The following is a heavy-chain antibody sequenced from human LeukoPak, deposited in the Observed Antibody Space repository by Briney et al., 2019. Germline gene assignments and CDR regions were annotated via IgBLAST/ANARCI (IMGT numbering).Heavy chain of an antibody. D-gene: IGHD4-23*01. CDR3: AKLYGGNSVRTNWFDP. Sequence: SETLSLTCAVYGGSFSGYYWSWIRQPPGKGLEWIGETNHSGSTNYNPSLKSRVTISVDTSKNQFSLKLSSVTAADTAVYYSAKLYGGNSVRTNWFDPWGQGTLVTVSS. CDR1: GGSFSGYY. J-gene: IGHJ5*02. CDR2: TNHSGST. V-gene: IGHV4-34*01.